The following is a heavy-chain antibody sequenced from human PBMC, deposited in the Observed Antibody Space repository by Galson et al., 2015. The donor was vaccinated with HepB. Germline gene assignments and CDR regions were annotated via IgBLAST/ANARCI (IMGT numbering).Heavy chain of an antibody. J-gene: IGHJ6*02. Sequence: SLRLSCAASGFRFSTYGMHWVRQAPGKGLEWVAVIWNDGINKLYADSVKGRFTISRDNSKNALYLQMNSLRAEDTAVYYCARAVAATNWGGMDVWGQGTTVTVSS. CDR1: GFRFSTYG. V-gene: IGHV3-33*01. CDR2: IWNDGINK. CDR3: ARAVAATNWGGMDV. D-gene: IGHD6-19*01.